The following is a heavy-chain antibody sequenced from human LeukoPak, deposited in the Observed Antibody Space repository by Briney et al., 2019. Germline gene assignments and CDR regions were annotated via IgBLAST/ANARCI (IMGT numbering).Heavy chain of an antibody. D-gene: IGHD4-17*01. CDR1: GFTFSSYN. V-gene: IGHV3-48*02. CDR3: ARSGDYGDYTAY. CDR2: ISTSSRNI. Sequence: GGSLRLSCAASGFTFSSYNMNWVRQAPGKGLEWVSYISTSSRNIQYADSVKGRFTISRDNAKNSVYLQMSSLRDEDTAVYYCARSGDYGDYTAYWGQGTLVTVSS. J-gene: IGHJ4*02.